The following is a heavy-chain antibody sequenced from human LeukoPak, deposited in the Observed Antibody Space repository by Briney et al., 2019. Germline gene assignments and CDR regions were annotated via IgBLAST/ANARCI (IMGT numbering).Heavy chain of an antibody. CDR2: IYYSGST. Sequence: SETLSLTCTVSGGSISSYYWSWIRQPPGKGLEWIGYIYYSGSTNYNPSLKSRVTISVDTSKNQFSLKLSSVTAADTAVYYCARTGDCSSTSCYYTFDIWGQGTMVTVSS. D-gene: IGHD2-2*01. CDR3: ARTGDCSSTSCYYTFDI. V-gene: IGHV4-59*01. J-gene: IGHJ3*02. CDR1: GGSISSYY.